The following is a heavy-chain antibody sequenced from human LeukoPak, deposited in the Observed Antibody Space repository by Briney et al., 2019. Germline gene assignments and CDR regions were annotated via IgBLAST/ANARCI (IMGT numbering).Heavy chain of an antibody. CDR1: GGSISSYY. Sequence: SETLSLTCTVSGGSISSYYWSWLRQPPGKGLEWIGYIYYSGSTNYNPSLKSRVTISVGTSKNQFSLKLSSVTAADTAVYYCASEGVITFGGVIVSWGQGTLVTVSS. CDR3: ASEGVITFGGVIVS. CDR2: IYYSGST. V-gene: IGHV4-59*01. J-gene: IGHJ4*02. D-gene: IGHD3-16*02.